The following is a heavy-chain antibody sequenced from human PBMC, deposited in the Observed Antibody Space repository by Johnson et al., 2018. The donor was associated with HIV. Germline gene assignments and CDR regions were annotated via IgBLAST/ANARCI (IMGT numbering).Heavy chain of an antibody. V-gene: IGHV3-30*02. CDR3: AKEYYYDSSGFPDAFDI. J-gene: IGHJ3*02. CDR1: GFTFSSYG. CDR2: IRYDGSKK. Sequence: QMQLVESGGGVVQPGGSLRLSCAASGFTFSSYGMHWVRQAPGKGLEWVALIRYDGSKKYYADSVKGRFTISRDNSENTMDLQMNSLRAEDTAVYYCAKEYYYDSSGFPDAFDIWGQGTMVTDSS. D-gene: IGHD3-22*01.